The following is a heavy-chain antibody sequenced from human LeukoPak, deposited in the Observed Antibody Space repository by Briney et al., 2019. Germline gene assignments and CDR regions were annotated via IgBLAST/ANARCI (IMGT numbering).Heavy chain of an antibody. CDR1: GGSIGSSTYY. CDR3: ARRLWFGELLLPFDY. D-gene: IGHD3-10*01. Sequence: PSETLSLTCTVSGGSIGSSTYYWGWIRQPPGKGLEWIGSIYYSGSTYHNPSLKSRVTISVDTSKNQFSLKLSSVTAADTAVYYCARRLWFGELLLPFDYWGQGTLVTVSS. CDR2: IYYSGST. V-gene: IGHV4-39*01. J-gene: IGHJ4*02.